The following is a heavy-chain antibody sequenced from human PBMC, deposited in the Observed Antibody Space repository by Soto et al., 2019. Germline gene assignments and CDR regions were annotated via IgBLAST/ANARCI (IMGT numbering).Heavy chain of an antibody. D-gene: IGHD2-15*01. CDR2: IYYSGST. J-gene: IGHJ6*02. Sequence: ETLSLTCTVSGGSVSSGSYYWSWIRQPPGKGLEWIGYIYYSGSTNYNPSLKSRVTISVDTSKNQFSLKLSSVTAADTAVYYCAREIAATNYYYYGMDVWGQGTTVTVSS. CDR3: AREIAATNYYYYGMDV. CDR1: GGSVSSGSYY. V-gene: IGHV4-61*01.